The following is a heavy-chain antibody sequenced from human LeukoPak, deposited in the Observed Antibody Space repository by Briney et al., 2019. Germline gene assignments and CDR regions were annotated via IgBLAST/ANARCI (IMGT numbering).Heavy chain of an antibody. CDR1: GYTFTSYY. V-gene: IGHV1-46*01. CDR3: ARDDPAVAGIDY. J-gene: IGHJ4*02. D-gene: IGHD6-19*01. CDR2: NNPSGGST. Sequence: GASVKVSCKASGYTFTSYYMHWVRQAPGQGLEWMGINNPSGGSTSYAQKFQGRVTMTRDTSTSTVYMELSSLRSEDTAVYYCARDDPAVAGIDYWGQGTLVTVSS.